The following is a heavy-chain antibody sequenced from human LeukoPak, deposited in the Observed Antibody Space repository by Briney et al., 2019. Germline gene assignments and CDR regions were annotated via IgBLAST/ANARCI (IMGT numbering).Heavy chain of an antibody. D-gene: IGHD1-26*01. CDR3: ARVYSGLDY. J-gene: IGHJ4*02. CDR2: INSVGSST. Sequence: GGSLRLSCAASGFTFSSFWTHWVRQAPGKGLVWVSRINSVGSSTNYADSVKGRFTISRDNAKNTLYLQMNSLRAEDTAVYYCARVYSGLDYWGQGTLVTVSS. V-gene: IGHV3-74*01. CDR1: GFTFSSFW.